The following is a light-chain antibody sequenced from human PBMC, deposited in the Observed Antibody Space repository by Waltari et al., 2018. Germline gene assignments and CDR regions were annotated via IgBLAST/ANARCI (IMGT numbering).Light chain of an antibody. Sequence: QSALTQPASVSGSPGQSIAISCTGTDTDIRRHNFLSLYRQRPGEVPKPIIYDVNSRLSGISSRFSGSKFGNTASLTISGLQTEDEAVYYCSSYTTGRTYVFGTGTKVTVL. CDR1: DTDIRRHNF. J-gene: IGLJ1*01. CDR2: DVN. V-gene: IGLV2-14*03. CDR3: SSYTTGRTYV.